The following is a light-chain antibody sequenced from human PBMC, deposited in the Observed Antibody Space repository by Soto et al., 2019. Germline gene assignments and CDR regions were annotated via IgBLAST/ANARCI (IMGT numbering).Light chain of an antibody. V-gene: IGKV3-20*01. CDR1: QRVSSSY. J-gene: IGKJ1*01. Sequence: EIVLTQSPGTLSLSPGERATLSCRASQRVSSSYLAWYQQKPGQAPRLLISGASNRATGIPDRFSGSGSGTDFTLTISRLEPEDFAVYYCQQYGNSPWTFGQGTKVEI. CDR2: GAS. CDR3: QQYGNSPWT.